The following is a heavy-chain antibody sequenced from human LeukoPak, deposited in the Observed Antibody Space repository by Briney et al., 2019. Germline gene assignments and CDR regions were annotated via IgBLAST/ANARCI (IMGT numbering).Heavy chain of an antibody. CDR3: ARDRAVPHYSFGMDV. Sequence: PSETLSLTCTVSGASIGLYYWSWIRQPAGKGLEWIGRIYTSGTSNYSPSLKSRVTMSLDLSKNQLSLKLNSVTAADTAVYYCARDRAVPHYSFGMDVWGQGTTVTVSS. CDR2: IYTSGTS. J-gene: IGHJ6*02. CDR1: GASIGLYY. D-gene: IGHD2-15*01. V-gene: IGHV4-4*07.